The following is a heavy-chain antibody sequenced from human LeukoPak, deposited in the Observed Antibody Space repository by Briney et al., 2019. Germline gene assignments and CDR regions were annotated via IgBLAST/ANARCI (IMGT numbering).Heavy chain of an antibody. CDR1: GFTFSSYS. J-gene: IGHJ5*02. Sequence: GGSLRLSCAASGFTFSSYSMNWVRQAPVKGLEWVSYISSSSSTIYYADSVKGRFTISRDNAKNSLYLQMNSLRDEDTAVYYCARDVFGAYYDFWTGSNWFDPWGQGTLVTVSS. CDR2: ISSSSSTI. D-gene: IGHD3-3*01. V-gene: IGHV3-48*02. CDR3: ARDVFGAYYDFWTGSNWFDP.